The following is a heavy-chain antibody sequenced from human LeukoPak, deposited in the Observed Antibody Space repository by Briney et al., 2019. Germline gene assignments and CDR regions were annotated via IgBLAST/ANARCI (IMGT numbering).Heavy chain of an antibody. J-gene: IGHJ4*02. CDR3: ATLGNYYYDSSGTGDY. CDR2: IYYSEST. V-gene: IGHV4-59*01. CDR1: GGSISSYY. D-gene: IGHD3-22*01. Sequence: SETLSLTCTVSGGSISSYYWSWIRQPPGKGLEWIGYIYYSESTNYNPSLKSRVTISVDTSKNQFSPKLSSVTAADTAVYYCATLGNYYYDSSGTGDYWGQGTLVTVSS.